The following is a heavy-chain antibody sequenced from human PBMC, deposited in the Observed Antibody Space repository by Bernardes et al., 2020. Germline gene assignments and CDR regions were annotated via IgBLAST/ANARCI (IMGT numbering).Heavy chain of an antibody. V-gene: IGHV1-18*01. J-gene: IGHJ4*02. Sequence: VSCKASGYTFTSYGISWVRQAPGQGLEWMGWISAYNGNTNYAQKLQGRVTMTTDTSTSTAYMELRSLRSDDTAVYYCARAHYDSSGYLVYFDYWGQGTLVTVSS. D-gene: IGHD3-22*01. CDR3: ARAHYDSSGYLVYFDY. CDR1: GYTFTSYG. CDR2: ISAYNGNT.